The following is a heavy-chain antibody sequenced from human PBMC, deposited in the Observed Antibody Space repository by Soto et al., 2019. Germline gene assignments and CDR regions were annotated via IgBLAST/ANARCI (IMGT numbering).Heavy chain of an antibody. CDR1: EFSFSSYA. D-gene: IGHD6-13*01. J-gene: IGHJ4*02. V-gene: IGHV3-23*01. CDR3: ATYSSPFDY. CDR2: ISATGTTT. Sequence: EVQLMESGGGLVQPGGSLRLSCAASEFSFSSYALNWVRQAPGKGLEWVSAISATGTTTYYADSVKGRFTISRDNSKRTLFLQMDSLSPGATAVYYCATYSSPFDYWGQGTLVTVSS.